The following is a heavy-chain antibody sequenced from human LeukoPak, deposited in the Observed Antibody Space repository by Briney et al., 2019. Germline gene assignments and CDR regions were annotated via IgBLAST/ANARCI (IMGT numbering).Heavy chain of an antibody. CDR1: GFTFSSYG. D-gene: IGHD2-2*01. CDR3: AGEDIVVVPAAIHYYGMGV. CDR2: IWIDGSSK. V-gene: IGHV3-33*01. J-gene: IGHJ6*04. Sequence: PGRSLRLSCAESGFTFSSYGMHWVRQAPGKGLEWVAVIWIDGSSKYYAASVKGRFTISRDNSKNTLYLQMNSLRAEDTAVYYCAGEDIVVVPAAIHYYGMGVWGKGTTVTVSS.